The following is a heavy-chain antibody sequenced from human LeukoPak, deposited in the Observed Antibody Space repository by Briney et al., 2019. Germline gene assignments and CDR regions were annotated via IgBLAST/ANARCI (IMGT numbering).Heavy chain of an antibody. CDR3: ARSLSTDGIDY. D-gene: IGHD2-2*01. Sequence: SETLSLTSTVTGGSISNGRYWGWIRQPPGKGLEWIGSLFHSGSTYYNPSLKSRVTISVDTSKNQCSLNLRSVTAADTAVYYCARSLSTDGIDYWGQGTLVTVSS. CDR1: GGSISNGRY. J-gene: IGHJ4*02. V-gene: IGHV4-38-2*02. CDR2: LFHSGST.